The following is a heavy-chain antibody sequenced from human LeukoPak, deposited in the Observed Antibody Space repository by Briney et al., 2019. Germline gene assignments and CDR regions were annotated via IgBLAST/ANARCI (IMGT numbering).Heavy chain of an antibody. CDR3: ARVEIPWSFDY. J-gene: IGHJ4*02. D-gene: IGHD2-21*01. Sequence: AGGSLRLSWAASGFTVSSNYMTWIRQAPGERLEWVSIVYSGGDTYYADSVKGRFTMSRDNSKNMLYLQMNSLRAEDTAVYYCARVEIPWSFDYWGQGTLVTVSS. CDR1: GFTVSSNY. V-gene: IGHV3-53*01. CDR2: VYSGGDT.